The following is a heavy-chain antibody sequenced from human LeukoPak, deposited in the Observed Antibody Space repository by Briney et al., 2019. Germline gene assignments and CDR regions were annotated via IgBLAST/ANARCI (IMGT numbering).Heavy chain of an antibody. Sequence: PGGSLRLSCAASGFTFSNYWMSWVRQAPGKGLEWVANIKQDGSEKYYVDSVKGRFTISRDNAKNSLYPQMNNLRAEDTAVYYCARDPVAGSYDYWGQGTLVTVSS. CDR2: IKQDGSEK. D-gene: IGHD3-10*01. V-gene: IGHV3-7*01. CDR3: ARDPVAGSYDY. J-gene: IGHJ4*02. CDR1: GFTFSNYW.